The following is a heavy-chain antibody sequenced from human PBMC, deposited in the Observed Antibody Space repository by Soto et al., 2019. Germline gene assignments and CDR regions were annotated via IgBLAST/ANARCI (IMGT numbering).Heavy chain of an antibody. V-gene: IGHV4-4*09. CDR1: GVSTTSYY. J-gene: IGHJ4*02. CDR2: MFHSGNT. CDR3: VTSSGDRSPIGDH. Sequence: QVRLQESGPRLVKPSENLSLTCSASGVSTTSYYWNWIRQSPGKGLEWIGHMFHSGNTNYNPSLKSRITLSIDTARNQFSLTIKSVTAADTADYYCVTSSGDRSPIGDHWGQGLLVTVSS. D-gene: IGHD3-22*01.